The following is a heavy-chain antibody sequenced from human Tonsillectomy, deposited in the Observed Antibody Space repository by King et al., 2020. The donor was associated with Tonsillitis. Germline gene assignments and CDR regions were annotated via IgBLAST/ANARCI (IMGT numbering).Heavy chain of an antibody. D-gene: IGHD1-26*01. Sequence: QLVQSGAEVKKPGESLKISCKGSGYSFTSYWIGWVRQMPGKGLEWMGIIYPGDSDTRYSPSFQGQVTISADKSISTAYLQWSSLKASDTAMYYWARQGWWSGSYFWAFGIWGQGTMVTVSS. J-gene: IGHJ3*02. CDR1: GYSFTSYW. CDR2: IYPGDSDT. V-gene: IGHV5-51*01. CDR3: ARQGWWSGSYFWAFGI.